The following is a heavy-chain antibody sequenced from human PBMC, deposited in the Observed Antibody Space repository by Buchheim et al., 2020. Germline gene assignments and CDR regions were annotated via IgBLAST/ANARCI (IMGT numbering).Heavy chain of an antibody. V-gene: IGHV4-30-2*01. Sequence: QLQLQESGSGLVKPSQTLSLTCAVSGGSISSGGYSWSWIRQPPGKGLEWIGYIYHSGSTYYNPSLKSRVTISVDRSKNQFSLKLSSVTAADTAVYYCARENSYCGGDCYLHYFDYWGQGTL. CDR1: GGSISSGGYS. CDR2: IYHSGST. J-gene: IGHJ4*02. CDR3: ARENSYCGGDCYLHYFDY. D-gene: IGHD2-21*02.